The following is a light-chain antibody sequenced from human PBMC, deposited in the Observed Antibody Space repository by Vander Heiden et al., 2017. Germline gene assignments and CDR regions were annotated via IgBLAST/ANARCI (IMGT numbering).Light chain of an antibody. CDR1: QSVRTN. Sequence: IVMTQSPATLSVSPAERATLSCRASQSVRTNLAWYQQKPGQAPRVLIYDASTRATGIPARFSGSGSGTEFSLTISSLQSEDFALYYCQQYNNWPPYTFGQGTKLEIK. CDR2: DAS. V-gene: IGKV3-15*01. CDR3: QQYNNWPPYT. J-gene: IGKJ2*01.